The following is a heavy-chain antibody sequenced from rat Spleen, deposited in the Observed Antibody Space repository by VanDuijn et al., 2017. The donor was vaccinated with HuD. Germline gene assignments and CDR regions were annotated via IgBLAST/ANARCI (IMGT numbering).Heavy chain of an antibody. Sequence: HLVESGGGLVQPGGSLKLSCAASGFTFSDYNMAWVRQAPKKGLEWVATIIYDGSSTYYRDSVKGRFTISRDNAKSTLYLQMNSLRSEDTATYYCSGSRVPWYLDFWGPGTMVTVSS. J-gene: IGHJ1*01. CDR2: IIYDGSST. D-gene: IGHD1-11*01. CDR3: SGSRVPWYLDF. CDR1: GFTFSDYN. V-gene: IGHV5-7*01.